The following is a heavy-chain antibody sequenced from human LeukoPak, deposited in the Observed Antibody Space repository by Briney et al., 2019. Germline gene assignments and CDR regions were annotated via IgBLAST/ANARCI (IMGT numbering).Heavy chain of an antibody. V-gene: IGHV4-39*01. CDR3: ARLVGAATDPFDY. Sequence: SETLSLTCTVSGGSISSGPFYWGWIRRPPGKGLEWIATIYYSGYTYYNPSLQSRVSISVDTSKTQFSLQLTSVTAADTAVYYCARLVGAATDPFDYWGQGTLVTVSS. CDR2: IYYSGYT. J-gene: IGHJ4*02. CDR1: GGSISSGPFY. D-gene: IGHD2-15*01.